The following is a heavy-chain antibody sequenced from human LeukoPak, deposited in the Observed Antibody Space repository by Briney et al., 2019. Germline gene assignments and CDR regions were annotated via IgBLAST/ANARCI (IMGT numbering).Heavy chain of an antibody. CDR3: ARENEKAAFDI. J-gene: IGHJ3*02. CDR1: GFTFSSYS. Sequence: PGGSLRLSCAASGFTFSSYSMNWVRQAPGKGLEWVSYISSSSSTKYYADSVKGRFTISRDNAKNSLYLQMNSLRAEDTAVYYCARENEKAAFDIWGQGTMVTVSS. CDR2: ISSSSSTK. V-gene: IGHV3-48*04.